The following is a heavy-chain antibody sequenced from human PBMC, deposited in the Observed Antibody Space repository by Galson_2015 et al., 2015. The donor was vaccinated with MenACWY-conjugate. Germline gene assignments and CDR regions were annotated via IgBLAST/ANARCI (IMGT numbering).Heavy chain of an antibody. CDR2: IYPGDSDT. D-gene: IGHD5-24*01. V-gene: IGHV5-51*01. CDR1: GYSFTSYW. CDR3: ARQGGDGYNLGYHYYYYGMDV. J-gene: IGHJ6*02. Sequence: QSGAEVKKPGESLTISCKGSGYSFTSYWIGWVRQMPGKGLEWMGIIYPGDSDTRYSPSFQGQVTISADKSISTAYLQWSSLKASDTAMYYCARQGGDGYNLGYHYYYYGMDVWGQGTTVTVSS.